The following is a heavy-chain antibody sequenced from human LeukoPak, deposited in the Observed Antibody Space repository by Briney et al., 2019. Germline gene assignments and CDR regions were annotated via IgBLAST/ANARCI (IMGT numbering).Heavy chain of an antibody. Sequence: PGGSLRLSCAASGFTFSDYYMSWVRQAPGKGLEWVANIKQDGSEKYYVDSVKGRFTISRDNAKNSLYLQMNSLRAEDTAVYYCARGDYYDSGTSFIDAFDIWGQGTMVTVSS. CDR3: ARGDYYDSGTSFIDAFDI. CDR1: GFTFSDYY. D-gene: IGHD3-10*01. J-gene: IGHJ3*02. CDR2: IKQDGSEK. V-gene: IGHV3-7*04.